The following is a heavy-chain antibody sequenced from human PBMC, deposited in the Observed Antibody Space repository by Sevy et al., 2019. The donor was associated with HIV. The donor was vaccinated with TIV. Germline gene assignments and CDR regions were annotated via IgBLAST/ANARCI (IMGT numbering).Heavy chain of an antibody. CDR1: GFTFSNHA. Sequence: GGSLRLSCTASGFTFSNHAMHWVRQGPGKGPEWVAFIRNDGSHEYYADSVKGRFTISRDNSKNTLYLKMNGLRPEDTAVYYCARDRKVLLVVYAIPFDAFDIWGQGTMVTVSS. J-gene: IGHJ3*02. V-gene: IGHV3-30*02. CDR3: ARDRKVLLVVYAIPFDAFDI. CDR2: IRNDGSHE. D-gene: IGHD2-8*02.